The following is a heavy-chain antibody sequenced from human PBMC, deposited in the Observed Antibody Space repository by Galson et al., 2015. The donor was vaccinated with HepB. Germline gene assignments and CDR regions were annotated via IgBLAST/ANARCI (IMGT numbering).Heavy chain of an antibody. CDR3: ARAQNNWNYSPYDY. V-gene: IGHV3-30-3*01. CDR1: GFTFSSYA. J-gene: IGHJ4*02. CDR2: ISYDGSNK. Sequence: SLRLSCAASGFTFSSYAMHWVRQAPGKGLEWVAVISYDGSNKYYADSVKGRFTISRDNSKNTLYLQMNSLRAEDTAVYYCARAQNNWNYSPYDYWGQGTLVTVSS. D-gene: IGHD1-7*01.